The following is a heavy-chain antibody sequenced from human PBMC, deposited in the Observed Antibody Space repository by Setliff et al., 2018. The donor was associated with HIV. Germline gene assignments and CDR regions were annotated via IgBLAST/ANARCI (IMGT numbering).Heavy chain of an antibody. J-gene: IGHJ4*02. CDR1: GGSISSSSYY. CDR3: ARDIGYCSSTSCHNSHYFDY. Sequence: PSETLSLTCIVSGGSISSSSYYWGWIRQPPGKGLEWIGYIYYSGSTYYNPSFKSRVTISVDTSKNQFSLKLSSVTAADTAVYYCARDIGYCSSTSCHNSHYFDYWGQGTLVTVSS. D-gene: IGHD2-2*01. V-gene: IGHV4-30-4*08. CDR2: IYYSGST.